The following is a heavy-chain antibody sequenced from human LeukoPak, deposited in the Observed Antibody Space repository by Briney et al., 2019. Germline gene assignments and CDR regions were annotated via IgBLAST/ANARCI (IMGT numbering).Heavy chain of an antibody. V-gene: IGHV4-4*07. CDR3: AKGYTYGFFSWFDP. Sequence: SEPLSLTCDVSGGSLNDYYWSWIRQPAGKGLEWIGRIYSRGNTNYNPSLKSRVTMSVDTSKNQISLKLDSVTAADTAVYYCAKGYTYGFFSWFDPWGQGILVTVSS. D-gene: IGHD5-12*01. CDR1: GGSLNDYY. J-gene: IGHJ5*02. CDR2: IYSRGNT.